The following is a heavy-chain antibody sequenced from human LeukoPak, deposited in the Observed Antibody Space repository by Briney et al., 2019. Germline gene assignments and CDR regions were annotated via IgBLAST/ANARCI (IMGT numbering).Heavy chain of an antibody. D-gene: IGHD3-9*01. CDR3: ARGGYDILTGFSGNYGMDV. CDR1: GFTVSSNY. Sequence: GGSLRLSCAASGFTVSSNYMSWVRQAPGKGLEWVSVIYSGGSTYYADSVKGRFTISRDNSKNTLYLQMNSLRAEDTAVYYCARGGYDILTGFSGNYGMDVWGQGTTVAVSS. CDR2: IYSGGST. J-gene: IGHJ6*02. V-gene: IGHV3-53*01.